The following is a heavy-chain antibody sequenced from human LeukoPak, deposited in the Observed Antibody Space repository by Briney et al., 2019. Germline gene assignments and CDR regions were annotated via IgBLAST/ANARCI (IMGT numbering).Heavy chain of an antibody. CDR2: INHSGST. D-gene: IGHD2-2*01. CDR1: GGSFSGYY. J-gene: IGHJ5*02. V-gene: IGHV4-34*01. CDR3: ARALVVVPAARGRDWFDP. Sequence: SETLSLTCAVNGGSFSGYYWSWIRQPPGKGLEWIGEINHSGSTNYNPSLKSRVTVSVDTSKNQFSLKLSSVTAADTAVYYCARALVVVPAARGRDWFDPWGREPWSPSPQ.